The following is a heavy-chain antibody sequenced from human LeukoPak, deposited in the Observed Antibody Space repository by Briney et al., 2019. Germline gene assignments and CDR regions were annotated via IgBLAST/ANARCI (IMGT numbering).Heavy chain of an antibody. CDR2: ISAYNGNT. J-gene: IGHJ4*02. Sequence: ASVTVSCKASGYTFTSYGISWVRQAPGQGLEWMGWISAYNGNTNYAQTLQGRVTITTDTSTSTAYMELRSLRSDDTAVYSCAREGGYSSGWYPNYWGQGTLVTVSS. CDR1: GYTFTSYG. D-gene: IGHD6-19*01. CDR3: AREGGYSSGWYPNY. V-gene: IGHV1-18*01.